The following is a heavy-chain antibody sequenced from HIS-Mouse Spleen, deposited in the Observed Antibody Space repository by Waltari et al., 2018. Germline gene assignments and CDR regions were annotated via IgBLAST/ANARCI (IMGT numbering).Heavy chain of an antibody. CDR3: AREIPYSSSWYDWYFDL. D-gene: IGHD6-13*01. Sequence: QLQLQESGPGLVKPSETLSLTCTVSGGSISSSSYYWGWIRQPPGKGLEWIGSIYYSGRTDYHPSRKSRVTISVDTSKNQFSLKLSSVTAADTAVYYCAREIPYSSSWYDWYFDLWGRGTLVTVSS. CDR2: IYYSGRT. J-gene: IGHJ2*01. V-gene: IGHV4-39*07. CDR1: GGSISSSSYY.